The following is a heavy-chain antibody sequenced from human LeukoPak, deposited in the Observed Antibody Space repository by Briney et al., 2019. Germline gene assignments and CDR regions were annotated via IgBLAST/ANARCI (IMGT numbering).Heavy chain of an antibody. V-gene: IGHV3-21*01. CDR2: ISSSSSYI. Sequence: GGSLRLSCAASGFTFSSYSMNWVRQAPGKGLEWVSSISSSSSYIYYADSVKGRFTISRDNAKNSLYLQMNSLRAEDTAVYYCAKQRIGGPRFDPWGQGTLVTVSS. J-gene: IGHJ5*02. CDR1: GFTFSSYS. CDR3: AKQRIGGPRFDP. D-gene: IGHD4-23*01.